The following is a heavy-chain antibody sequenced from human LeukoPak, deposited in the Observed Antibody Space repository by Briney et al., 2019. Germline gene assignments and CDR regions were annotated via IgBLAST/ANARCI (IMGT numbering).Heavy chain of an antibody. CDR1: GFTFSSYS. CDR2: ISSSSSYI. J-gene: IGHJ5*02. V-gene: IGHV3-21*01. D-gene: IGHD3-16*02. Sequence: GGSLRLSCAASGFTFSSYSMNWVRQAPGEGLEWVSSISSSSSYIYYADSVKGRFTISRDNAKNSLYLQMNSLRAEDTAVYYCASDGSYDYVWGSYRHNWFDPWGQGTLVTVTS. CDR3: ASDGSYDYVWGSYRHNWFDP.